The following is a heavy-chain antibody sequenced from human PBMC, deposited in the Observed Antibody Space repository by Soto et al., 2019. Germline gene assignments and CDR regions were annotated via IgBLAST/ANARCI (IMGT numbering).Heavy chain of an antibody. V-gene: IGHV3-74*01. CDR3: AREYYGVLTGYYTDY. Sequence: EVQLVESGGGLVQSGGSLGLSCAASGFSFRSYWMHWVRQAPGKGLVWVARISSDGSSTTYADSANGRFTISRDNAANTLYLQMSSLRAEDTAVYYCAREYYGVLTGYYTDYWGQGTLVTVSS. CDR2: ISSDGSST. J-gene: IGHJ4*02. D-gene: IGHD3-9*01. CDR1: GFSFRSYW.